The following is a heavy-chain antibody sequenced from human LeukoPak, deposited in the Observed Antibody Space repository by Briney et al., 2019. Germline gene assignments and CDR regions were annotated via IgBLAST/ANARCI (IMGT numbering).Heavy chain of an antibody. D-gene: IGHD7-27*01. CDR2: IYYSGST. CDR1: GGSISSYY. CDR3: ARVPGDYYFDY. V-gene: IGHV4-59*01. J-gene: IGHJ4*02. Sequence: PSETLSLTCTVSGGSISSYYWSWIRQPPGKGLEWIGYIYYSGSTNYNPSLKSRVTISVDTSKNQFSLKLSSVTAADPAVYSCARVPGDYYFDYWGQGTLVTVSS.